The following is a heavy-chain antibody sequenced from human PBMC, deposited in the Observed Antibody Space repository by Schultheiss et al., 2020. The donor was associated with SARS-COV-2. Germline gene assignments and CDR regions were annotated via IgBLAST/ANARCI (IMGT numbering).Heavy chain of an antibody. Sequence: GGSLRLSCAASGFTFSGSAMHWVRQAPGKGLEWVAVIWYDGSNKYYADSVKGRFTISRDNSKNTLYLQMNSLRAEDTAVYYCVRAVGSSNWGQGTLVTVSS. J-gene: IGHJ4*02. CDR2: IWYDGSNK. CDR1: GFTFSGSA. V-gene: IGHV3-33*08. D-gene: IGHD3-10*01. CDR3: VRAVGSSN.